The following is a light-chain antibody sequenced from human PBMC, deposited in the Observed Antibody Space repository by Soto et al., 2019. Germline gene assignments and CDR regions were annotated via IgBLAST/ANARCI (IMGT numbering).Light chain of an antibody. CDR1: QNIRTY. CDR3: QQSYSTWT. J-gene: IGKJ1*01. Sequence: DIQMTQSPSALSAFVGDRVTITSRASQNIRTYLNWYQQKPGKAPKLLIYGASSLVSGVPSRFSGSGSGAEFTLTITSLHPEDFATYFCQQSYSTWTFGQGTKVEIK. CDR2: GAS. V-gene: IGKV1-39*01.